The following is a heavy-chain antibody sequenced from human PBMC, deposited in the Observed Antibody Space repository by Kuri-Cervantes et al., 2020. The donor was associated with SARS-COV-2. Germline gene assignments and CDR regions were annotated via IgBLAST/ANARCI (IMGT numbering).Heavy chain of an antibody. V-gene: IGHV3-30*02. CDR3: AKATVTLYFDY. D-gene: IGHD4-17*01. J-gene: IGHJ4*02. Sequence: GESLKISGAASGFTFSSYGMHWVRQAPGKGLEGVAFIRYDGSNKYYADSVKRRFTISRDNSKNTLHLQMNSLRSEDTAVYYCAKATVTLYFDYWGQGTLVTVSS. CDR1: GFTFSSYG. CDR2: IRYDGSNK.